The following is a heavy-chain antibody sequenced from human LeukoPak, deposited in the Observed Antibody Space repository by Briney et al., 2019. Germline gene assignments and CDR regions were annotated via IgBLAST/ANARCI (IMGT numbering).Heavy chain of an antibody. D-gene: IGHD4-17*01. V-gene: IGHV3-23*01. CDR1: GFTFSSYA. J-gene: IGHJ6*02. CDR3: AKVSPAAHQYGDYSYYYYGMDV. CDR2: ISGSGGST. Sequence: GGSLRHSCAASGFTFSSYAMSWVRQAPGKGLEWVSAISGSGGSTYYADSVKGRFTISRDNSKNTLYLQMNSLRAEDTAMYYCAKVSPAAHQYGDYSYYYYGMDVWGQGTTVTVSS.